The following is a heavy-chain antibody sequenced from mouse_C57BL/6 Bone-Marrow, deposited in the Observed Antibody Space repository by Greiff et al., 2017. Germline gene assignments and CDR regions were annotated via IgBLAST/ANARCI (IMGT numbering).Heavy chain of an antibody. Sequence: VQLQQSGPGMVKPSQSLSLTCTVTGYSITSGYDWHWIRHFPGNKLEWMGYISYSGSSNYNPSLKRRISITHDTSITHFLLKLHSLSTEYTATYYGARETYYSNYYAMDYWCQGTSVTVSS. J-gene: IGHJ4*01. V-gene: IGHV3-1*01. D-gene: IGHD2-5*01. CDR3: ARETYYSNYYAMDY. CDR1: GYSITSGYD. CDR2: ISYSGSS.